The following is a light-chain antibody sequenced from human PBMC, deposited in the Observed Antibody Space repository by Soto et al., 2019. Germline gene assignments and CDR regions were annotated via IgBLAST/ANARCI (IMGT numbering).Light chain of an antibody. CDR3: QQYNSSPLT. CDR2: KAS. V-gene: IGKV1-5*03. CDR1: QSISSW. J-gene: IGKJ4*01. Sequence: DIPMTQSPSTLSASVGDRVTITCRASQSISSWLAWYQQKPGKAPKLLIYKASSLESGVPSRFSGSGSGTEFTLTISSLQPDDFATYYCQQYNSSPLTFGGGTKVDIK.